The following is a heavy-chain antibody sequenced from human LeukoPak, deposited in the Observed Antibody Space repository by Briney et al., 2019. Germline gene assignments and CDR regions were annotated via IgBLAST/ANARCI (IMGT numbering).Heavy chain of an antibody. CDR1: GFTFSSYS. D-gene: IGHD2-15*01. CDR2: ISSSSSTI. V-gene: IGHV3-48*01. CDR3: ARDQTPFY. J-gene: IGHJ4*02. Sequence: SGGSLRLSCAASGFTFSSYSMNWVRQAPGKGLEWVSYISSSSSTIYYADSVKGRFTISRDNAKNSLYLRMNSLRAEDTAVYYCARDQTPFYWGQGSLVTVSS.